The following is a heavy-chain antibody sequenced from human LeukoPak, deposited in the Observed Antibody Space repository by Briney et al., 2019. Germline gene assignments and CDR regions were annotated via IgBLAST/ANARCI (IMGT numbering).Heavy chain of an antibody. V-gene: IGHV3-33*08. CDR2: IWNDGSKK. D-gene: IGHD3-16*01. Sequence: GRSLRLPCAASGFSFCTFGMHWARRAPGKGLEWVAVIWNDGSKKFYAESVKGRFTISRDNSQNTLYLQMNRLRAEDTAVYYCGRDSLGGDYWGQGTLVTVSS. J-gene: IGHJ4*02. CDR3: GRDSLGGDY. CDR1: GFSFCTFG.